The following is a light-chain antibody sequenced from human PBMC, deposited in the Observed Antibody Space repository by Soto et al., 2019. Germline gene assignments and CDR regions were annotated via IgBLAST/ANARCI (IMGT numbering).Light chain of an antibody. V-gene: IGKV3-11*01. CDR1: QSVYNNY. CDR3: QQRHMWPIT. Sequence: IVLTQSPCTLSLSAGESATLSCGASQSVYNNYLAWYQHKPGQAPRPLIYDASNRATGIPARFSGSGSGTDFTLTISSLEPEDSAVYYCQQRHMWPITFGQGTRLEIK. CDR2: DAS. J-gene: IGKJ5*01.